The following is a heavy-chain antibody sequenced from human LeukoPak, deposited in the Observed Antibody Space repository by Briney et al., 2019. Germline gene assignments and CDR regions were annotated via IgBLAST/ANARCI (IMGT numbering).Heavy chain of an antibody. CDR2: ISGSGGST. V-gene: IGHV3-23*01. J-gene: IGHJ4*02. CDR1: GFTFSNSA. CDR3: ARVSGYDWESFYDY. D-gene: IGHD5-12*01. Sequence: GGSLRLSCAASGFTFSNSALSWVRQAPGKGLEWVSAISGSGGSTYYADSVKGRFTISRDNSKNTLYLQMNSLRAEDTAVYYCARVSGYDWESFYDYWGQGTLVTVSS.